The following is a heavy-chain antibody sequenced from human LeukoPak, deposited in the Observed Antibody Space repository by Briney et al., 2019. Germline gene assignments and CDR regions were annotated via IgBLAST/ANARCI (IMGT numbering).Heavy chain of an antibody. CDR2: IYTSGST. D-gene: IGHD3-10*01. Sequence: PSETLSLTCTVSGGSISSYYWSWIRQPAGKGLEWIGRIYTSGSTNYNPSLKSRVTMSVDTSKNQFSLKLSSVTAADTAVYYCATSVGFGELEYFQHWGQGTLVTVSS. CDR1: GGSISSYY. J-gene: IGHJ1*01. V-gene: IGHV4-4*07. CDR3: ATSVGFGELEYFQH.